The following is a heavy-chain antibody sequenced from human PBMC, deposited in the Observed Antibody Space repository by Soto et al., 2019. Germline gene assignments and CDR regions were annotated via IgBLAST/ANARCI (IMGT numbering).Heavy chain of an antibody. CDR2: IYHSGST. V-gene: IGHV4-4*02. J-gene: IGHJ3*02. Sequence: SETLSLTCAVSSGSISSSNWWSWVRQPPGKGLEWIGEIYHSGSTNYNPSLKSRVTISVDRSKNQFSLKLSSVTAADTAVYYCARSLLGYCSGGSCYGDDAFDIWGQGTMVTVSS. CDR3: ARSLLGYCSGGSCYGDDAFDI. D-gene: IGHD2-15*01. CDR1: SGSISSSNW.